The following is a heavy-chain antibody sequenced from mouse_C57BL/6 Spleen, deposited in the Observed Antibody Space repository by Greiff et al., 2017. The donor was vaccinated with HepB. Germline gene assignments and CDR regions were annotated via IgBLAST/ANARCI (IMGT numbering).Heavy chain of an antibody. V-gene: IGHV1-50*01. D-gene: IGHD6-2*01. CDR3: ASRSLSVTTGFAY. CDR1: GYTFTSYW. Sequence: VKLQQPGAELVKPGASVKLSCKASGYTFTSYWMQWVKQRPGQGLEWIGEIDPSDSYTNYNQKFKGKATLTVDTSSSTAYMQLSSLTSEDSAVYYCASRSLSVTTGFAYWGQGTLVTVSA. J-gene: IGHJ3*01. CDR2: IDPSDSYT.